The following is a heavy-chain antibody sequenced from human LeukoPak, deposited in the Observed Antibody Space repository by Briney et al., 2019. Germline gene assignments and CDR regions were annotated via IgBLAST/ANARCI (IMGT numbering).Heavy chain of an antibody. V-gene: IGHV3-53*01. Sequence: GGSLRLSCAASGFSVSSNYMSWVRQAPGKGLEWVSVLYSGGNTHYADSVNGRFTISRDNSKNTLYLQMNSLRAEDTAVYYCARRYCSTCPTGHAFDLWGQGTMVTVSS. CDR3: ARRYCSTCPTGHAFDL. CDR1: GFSVSSNY. CDR2: LYSGGNT. J-gene: IGHJ3*01. D-gene: IGHD2-2*01.